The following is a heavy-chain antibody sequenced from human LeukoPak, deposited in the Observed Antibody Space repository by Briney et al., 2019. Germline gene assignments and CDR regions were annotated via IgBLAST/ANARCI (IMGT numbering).Heavy chain of an antibody. Sequence: SETLSLTCTVSGGSISSSSYYWGWIRQPPGKGLEWIGSIYYSGSTYYNPSLKSRVTISVDTSKNQFSLKLSSVTAADTAVYYCARGSRIAARPGRFDYWGQGTLVTVSS. CDR3: ARGSRIAARPGRFDY. CDR2: IYYSGST. D-gene: IGHD6-6*01. V-gene: IGHV4-39*01. J-gene: IGHJ4*02. CDR1: GGSISSSSYY.